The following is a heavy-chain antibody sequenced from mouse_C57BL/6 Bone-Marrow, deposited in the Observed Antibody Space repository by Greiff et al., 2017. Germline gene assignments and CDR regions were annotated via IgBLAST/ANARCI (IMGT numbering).Heavy chain of an antibody. CDR1: GYTFTTYS. J-gene: IGHJ2*01. CDR3: ARINTVFYYFDY. Sequence: QVQLQQSGAELVKPGASVKMSCKASGYTFTTYSIEWMKQNPGKSLEWIGDFHPYNDDTKYNEKFKGKATLTVEKSSITVYLELSRLTSDDSAFYYCARINTVFYYFDYWGQGTTLTVSS. CDR2: FHPYNDDT. V-gene: IGHV1-47*01.